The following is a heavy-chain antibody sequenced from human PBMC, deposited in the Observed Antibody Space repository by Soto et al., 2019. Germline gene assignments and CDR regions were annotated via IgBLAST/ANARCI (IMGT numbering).Heavy chain of an antibody. D-gene: IGHD6-13*01. J-gene: IGHJ4*02. V-gene: IGHV1-18*01. Sequence: ASVKVSCKASGYTFTSYGISWVRQAPGQGLEWMGWISAYNGNTYYAQNLQGRVTMATDTSTSTAYMELRSLRSDDTAVYYCARGLDIAAAGDLDYWGQGTQVTVSS. CDR3: ARGLDIAAAGDLDY. CDR1: GYTFTSYG. CDR2: ISAYNGNT.